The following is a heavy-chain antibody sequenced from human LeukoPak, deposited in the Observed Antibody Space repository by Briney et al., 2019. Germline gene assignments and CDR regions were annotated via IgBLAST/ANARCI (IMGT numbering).Heavy chain of an antibody. Sequence: PGGSLRLSCAASGFTFSNSAMSWVRQAPGKGLEWVSTLSGSGITTYYADSVKGRFTISRDNSKNTLYLQMNSLRAEDTAVYYCAKGIYSSGWSYFDYWGHGTLVTV. CDR2: LSGSGITT. CDR1: GFTFSNSA. V-gene: IGHV3-23*01. CDR3: AKGIYSSGWSYFDY. J-gene: IGHJ4*01. D-gene: IGHD6-19*01.